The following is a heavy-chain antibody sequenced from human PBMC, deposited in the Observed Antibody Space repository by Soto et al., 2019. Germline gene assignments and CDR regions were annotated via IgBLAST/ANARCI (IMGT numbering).Heavy chain of an antibody. CDR1: GDSISSRSYY. V-gene: IGHV4-39*01. Sequence: SETLSLTCTVTGDSISSRSYYWGWIRQPPGKGLEWIGSIYYSGSTYNNPSLKSRVSMSVDTSKNQFSLKLRSVTAADTALYYGARQRNSVVSQGYVDSWGQGSPVT. CDR3: ARQRNSVVSQGYVDS. D-gene: IGHD2-15*01. J-gene: IGHJ4*02. CDR2: IYYSGST.